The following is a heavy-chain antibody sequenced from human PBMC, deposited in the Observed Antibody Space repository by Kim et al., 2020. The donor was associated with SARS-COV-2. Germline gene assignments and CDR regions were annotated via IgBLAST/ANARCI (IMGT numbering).Heavy chain of an antibody. D-gene: IGHD5-18*01. CDR1: GYTFTSYD. J-gene: IGHJ4*02. CDR3: ARGLQRKRGYSYGYYDY. CDR2: MNPNSGNT. V-gene: IGHV1-8*01. Sequence: ASVKVSCKASGYTFTSYDINWVRQATGQGLEWMGWMNPNSGNTGYAQKFQGRVTMTRNTSISTAYMELSSLRSEDTAVYYCARGLQRKRGYSYGYYDYWGQGTLVTVSS.